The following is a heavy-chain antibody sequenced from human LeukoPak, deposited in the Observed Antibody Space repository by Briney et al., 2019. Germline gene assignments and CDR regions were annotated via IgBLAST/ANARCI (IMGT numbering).Heavy chain of an antibody. CDR1: GGPFSRYY. D-gene: IGHD3-9*01. Sequence: PSETLSFTCTVSGGPFSRYYWGWIRQPPGKGLEWIGYIYYSGSTNYNPSLKSRITMSMDWSKKQFSLRLSSVTAADTAVYYCARSDYDLLTCYSAVYFDFWGQGALVTVSS. J-gene: IGHJ4*02. CDR3: ARSDYDLLTCYSAVYFDF. CDR2: IYYSGST. V-gene: IGHV4-59*01.